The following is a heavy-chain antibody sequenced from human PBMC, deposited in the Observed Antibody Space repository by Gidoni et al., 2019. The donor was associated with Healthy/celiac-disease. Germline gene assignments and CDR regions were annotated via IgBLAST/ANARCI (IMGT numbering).Heavy chain of an antibody. Sequence: QVQLLESGQGVVQLGGSLRVSCAAAGSPFSSYGMHWVRQAPGKGLEWVTVISYDGSNKYYADSVKSRFTISRDNSKNTLYLQMNSLRAEDTAVYYCAKDSHIVVVVADTDCYYGMDVWGQGTTVTVSS. V-gene: IGHV3-30*18. D-gene: IGHD2-15*01. CDR2: ISYDGSNK. J-gene: IGHJ6*02. CDR3: AKDSHIVVVVADTDCYYGMDV. CDR1: GSPFSSYG.